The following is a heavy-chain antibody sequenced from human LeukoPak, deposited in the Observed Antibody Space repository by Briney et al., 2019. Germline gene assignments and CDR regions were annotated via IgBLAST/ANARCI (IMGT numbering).Heavy chain of an antibody. CDR1: GGSISSSPYY. CDR2: IYYSGST. Sequence: SETLSLTCTVSGGSISSSPYYWGWIRQPPGKGLEWIGYIYYSGSTNYNPSLKSRVTISVDTSKNQFSLKLGSVTAADTAVYYCARAALITMIGGFDPWGQGTLVTVSS. V-gene: IGHV4-61*05. CDR3: ARAALITMIGGFDP. J-gene: IGHJ5*02. D-gene: IGHD3-22*01.